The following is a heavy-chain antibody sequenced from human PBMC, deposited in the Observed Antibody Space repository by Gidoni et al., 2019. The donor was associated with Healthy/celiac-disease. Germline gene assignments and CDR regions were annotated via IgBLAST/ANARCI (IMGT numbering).Heavy chain of an antibody. V-gene: IGHV3-21*01. CDR3: ARGEPGSFDY. J-gene: IGHJ4*02. CDR1: GFTFSSYS. CDR2: ISSSSSYI. Sequence: EVQLVESGGGLVKPGGSLRLSCAASGFTFSSYSMNWARQAPGKGLEWFSSISSSSSYIYYADSVKGRFTISRDNAKNSLYLQMNSLRAEDTAVYYCARGEPGSFDYWGQGTLVTVSS. D-gene: IGHD1-1*01.